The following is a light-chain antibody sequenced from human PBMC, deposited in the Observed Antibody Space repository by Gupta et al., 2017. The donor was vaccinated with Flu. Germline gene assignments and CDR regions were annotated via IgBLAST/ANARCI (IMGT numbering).Light chain of an antibody. CDR1: QGLVNSDRSTY. CDR2: QGS. V-gene: IGKV2-30*01. Sequence: VTLRQPSASASRSSQGLVNSDRSTYLNWYQQRPGKSPRRLIYQGSCLESGVPERFSGSGSGTDFTLKISRVEAEDFGIYFCKQGEHCPRAFGQGTTVEIK. CDR3: KQGEHCPRA. J-gene: IGKJ1*01.